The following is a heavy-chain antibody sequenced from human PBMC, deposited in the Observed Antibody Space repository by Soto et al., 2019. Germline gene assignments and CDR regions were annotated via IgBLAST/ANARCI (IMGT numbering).Heavy chain of an antibody. CDR3: ARDKSPYSSGWHNRHFDY. Sequence: QVQLVESGGGVVQPGRSLRLSCAASGFTFSTYAMHWVRQAPGKGLEWVAVISYDGSNKYYADSVKGRFTISRDNSKNTLYLQMNRLRAEETAVYYCARDKSPYSSGWHNRHFDYWGQGTLVTVSS. D-gene: IGHD6-19*01. J-gene: IGHJ4*02. CDR2: ISYDGSNK. V-gene: IGHV3-30-3*01. CDR1: GFTFSTYA.